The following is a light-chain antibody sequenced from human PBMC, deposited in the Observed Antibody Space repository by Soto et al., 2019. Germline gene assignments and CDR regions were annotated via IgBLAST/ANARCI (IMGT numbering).Light chain of an antibody. J-gene: IGKJ5*01. CDR1: RSVIRNN. V-gene: IGKV3-20*01. CDR3: QQHGTSPIT. CDR2: GAS. Sequence: QSAAALSVKQGERATLSCRASRSVIRNNLAWHQQKPGQTPRLLVYGASNRATGIPDRFSGSGSGTDFTLTISRLEPDDFAVYYCQQHGTSPITFGQGTRLEIK.